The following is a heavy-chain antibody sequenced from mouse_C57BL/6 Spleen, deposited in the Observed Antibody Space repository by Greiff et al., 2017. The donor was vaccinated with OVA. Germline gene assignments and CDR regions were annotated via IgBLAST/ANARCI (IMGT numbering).Heavy chain of an antibody. J-gene: IGHJ4*01. CDR3: ARGGGWDPHYAMDY. CDR1: GFTFSDYY. Sequence: DVMLVESEGGLVQPGSSMKLSCTASGFTFSDYYMAWVRQVPEKGLEWVANINYDGSSTYYLDSLKSRFIISRDNAKNILYLQMSSLKSEDTATYYCARGGGWDPHYAMDYWGQGTSVTVSS. CDR2: INYDGSST. V-gene: IGHV5-16*01. D-gene: IGHD4-1*01.